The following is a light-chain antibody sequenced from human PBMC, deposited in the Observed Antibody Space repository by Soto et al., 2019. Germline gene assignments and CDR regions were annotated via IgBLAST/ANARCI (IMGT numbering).Light chain of an antibody. CDR2: DVS. Sequence: DVQMTQSPSPLSASVGDRVTITCRASQSINNLLAWYQQKPGKAPKFIIYDVSTLEGGVPSRFSGSGSGTECTLTISSLQPEDVATYYCQQYDSYPLTFGGGTKVDIK. CDR1: QSINNL. V-gene: IGKV1-5*01. J-gene: IGKJ4*01. CDR3: QQYDSYPLT.